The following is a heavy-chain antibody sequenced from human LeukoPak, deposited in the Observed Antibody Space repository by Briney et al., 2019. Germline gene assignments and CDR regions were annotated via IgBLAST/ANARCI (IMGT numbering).Heavy chain of an antibody. CDR1: GFTFSNYW. CDR3: AGEGVDYYGSGSQ. Sequence: GGSLRLSCAASGFTFSNYWMHWVRQTPGKGLVWVSRINNDGSTASYADSVKGRFTISRDNAKNSLYLQMNSLRAEDTAVYYCAGEGVDYYGSGSQWGQGTLVTVSS. V-gene: IGHV3-74*01. CDR2: INNDGSTA. D-gene: IGHD3-10*01. J-gene: IGHJ4*02.